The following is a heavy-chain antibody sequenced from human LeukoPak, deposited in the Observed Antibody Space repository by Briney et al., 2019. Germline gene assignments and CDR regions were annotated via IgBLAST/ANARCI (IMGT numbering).Heavy chain of an antibody. CDR2: ISYDRSNE. CDR1: GFTFSTYA. J-gene: IGHJ1*01. D-gene: IGHD6-13*01. V-gene: IGHV3-30-3*02. CDR3: AKIAAAGLEYFQH. Sequence: PGGSLRLSCAASGFTFSTYAMHWVRQAPGKGLEWVAVISYDRSNEYYADSVKGRFTISRDNSKNTLYLQMNSLRAEDTAVYYCAKIAAAGLEYFQHWGQGTLVTVSS.